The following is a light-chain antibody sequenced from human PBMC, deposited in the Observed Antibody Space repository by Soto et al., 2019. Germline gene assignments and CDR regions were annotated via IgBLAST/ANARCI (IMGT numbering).Light chain of an antibody. CDR3: QQYGSSPPT. Sequence: EIVLTQSPGTLSLSPGERATLSCRASQSVSSSYLAWYQQKPGQAPRLLIYGASSWATGIPDRFSGRGSGTDFTLTISRLEPADFAVYYCQQYGSSPPTFGQGTKLEIK. CDR2: GAS. V-gene: IGKV3-20*01. J-gene: IGKJ2*01. CDR1: QSVSSSY.